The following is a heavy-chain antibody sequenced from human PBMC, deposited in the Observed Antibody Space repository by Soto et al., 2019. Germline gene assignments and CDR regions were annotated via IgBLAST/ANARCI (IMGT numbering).Heavy chain of an antibody. CDR2: INHSGST. CDR1: GGSFSGYY. Sequence: PSETLSLTCAVYGGSFSGYYWSWIRQPPGKGLEWIGEINHSGSTNYNPSLKSRVTISVDTSKNQFSLKLSSVTAADTAVYYCAIKERFLDWSFPILGMDVWGQGTTVTVSS. J-gene: IGHJ6*02. CDR3: AIKERFLDWSFPILGMDV. D-gene: IGHD3-3*01. V-gene: IGHV4-34*01.